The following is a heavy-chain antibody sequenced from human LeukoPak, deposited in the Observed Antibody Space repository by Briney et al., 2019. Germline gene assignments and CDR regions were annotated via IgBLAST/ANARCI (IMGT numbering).Heavy chain of an antibody. J-gene: IGHJ4*02. CDR3: ARGGAGTHDD. V-gene: IGHV1-18*01. CDR2: ISVYNGNT. CDR1: GYTFTNYG. D-gene: IGHD6-13*01. Sequence: ASVKVSFTASGYTFTNYGISWVRQAPGQGLEWMGWISVYNGNTNYAQKFQGRVTMTTDTSTSTAYMELRSLTSDDTAVYYCARGGAGTHDDWGQGTLVTVSS.